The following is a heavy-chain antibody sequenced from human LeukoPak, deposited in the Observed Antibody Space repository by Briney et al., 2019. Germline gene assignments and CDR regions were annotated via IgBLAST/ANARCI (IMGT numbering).Heavy chain of an antibody. Sequence: GGSLRLSCAASGFTFSSYWMSWVRQAPGKGLEWVANIKQDGSEKYYVDSVKGRFTISRDNAKNSLYLQMNSLRAEDTAVYYCAREWRYSPYHYYGMDVWGQGTTVTVSS. CDR2: IKQDGSEK. V-gene: IGHV3-7*01. J-gene: IGHJ6*02. CDR3: AREWRYSPYHYYGMDV. CDR1: GFTFSSYW. D-gene: IGHD5-18*01.